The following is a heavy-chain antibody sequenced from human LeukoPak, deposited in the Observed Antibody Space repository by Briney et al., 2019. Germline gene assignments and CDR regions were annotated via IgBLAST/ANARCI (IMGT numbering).Heavy chain of an antibody. D-gene: IGHD5-18*01. Sequence: PSETLSLTCTVSGGSISSSTYYWGWVRQPPGKGLEWIGTIYYSGSTYYNPSLKSRVTISVDTSKNQFSLKLSSVTAADTAVYYCARDADGELWLRAINWFDPWGQGTLVTVSS. J-gene: IGHJ5*02. CDR3: ARDADGELWLRAINWFDP. V-gene: IGHV4-39*07. CDR1: GGSISSSTYY. CDR2: IYYSGST.